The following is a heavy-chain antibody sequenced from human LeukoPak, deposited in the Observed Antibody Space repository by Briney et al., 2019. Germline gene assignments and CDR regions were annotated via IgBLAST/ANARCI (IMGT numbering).Heavy chain of an antibody. CDR3: ARGTSYSSSWYGAFDI. CDR1: GFTFSSYG. J-gene: IGHJ3*02. Sequence: GGSLRLSCAASGFTFSSYGMSWVRQAPGKGLEWVANIKQDGSEKYYVDSVKGRFTISRDNAKNSLYLQMNGLRAEDTAVYYCARGTSYSSSWYGAFDIWGQGTMVTVSS. V-gene: IGHV3-7*01. D-gene: IGHD6-13*01. CDR2: IKQDGSEK.